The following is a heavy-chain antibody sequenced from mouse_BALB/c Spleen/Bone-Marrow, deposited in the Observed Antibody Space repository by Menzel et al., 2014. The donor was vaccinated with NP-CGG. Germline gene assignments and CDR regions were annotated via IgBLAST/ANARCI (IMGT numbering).Heavy chain of an antibody. CDR1: GYSFTDYF. J-gene: IGHJ2*01. CDR2: INPNNGDT. CDR3: GRWAN. Sequence: VQLQQSGPELVKPGASVKISCKTSGYSFTDYFVNWVKQSHGKSLEWIGRINPNNGDTFYNQKFEGKATLTVGKSSSTSHMELLNLTSEDSAVYYCGRWANWGQGTTGTVSS. V-gene: IGHV1-37*01.